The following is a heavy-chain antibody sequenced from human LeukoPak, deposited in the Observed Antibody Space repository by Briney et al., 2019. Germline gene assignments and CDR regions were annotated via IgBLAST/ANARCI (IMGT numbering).Heavy chain of an antibody. CDR2: IIPILGIA. V-gene: IGHV1-69*04. J-gene: IGHJ6*02. Sequence: SVKVSCKASGGTFSSYAISWVRQAPGQGLEWMGRIIPILGIANYAQKFQGSVTITADKSTSTAYMELSSLRSEDTAVYYCARQIPDCSSTSCYAGRNYGMDVWGQGTTVTVSS. D-gene: IGHD2-2*01. CDR3: ARQIPDCSSTSCYAGRNYGMDV. CDR1: GGTFSSYA.